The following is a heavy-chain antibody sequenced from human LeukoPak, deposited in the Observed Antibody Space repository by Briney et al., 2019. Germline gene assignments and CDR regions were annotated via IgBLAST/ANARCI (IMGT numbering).Heavy chain of an antibody. CDR3: ARLVAGTGEYNFDY. V-gene: IGHV3-7*01. J-gene: IGHJ4*02. CDR2: IKQDGSEK. Sequence: GGSLRLSCAASGFTFSSYWMSWVRQAPGKGLEWVANIKQDGSEKYYVDSVKGRFTISRDNAKNSLFLQMNSLRVEDTAVYYCARLVAGTGEYNFDYWGQGTLVTVSS. D-gene: IGHD6-19*01. CDR1: GFTFSSYW.